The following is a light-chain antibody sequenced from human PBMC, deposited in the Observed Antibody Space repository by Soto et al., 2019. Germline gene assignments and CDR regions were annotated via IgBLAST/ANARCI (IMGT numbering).Light chain of an antibody. CDR2: GAS. CDR1: QSVSSN. V-gene: IGKV3-15*01. J-gene: IGKJ1*01. CDR3: QQYNNWPPWT. Sequence: EIVMRQSPATLSVSAGESATLXXRSSQSVSSNLAWYQQKPGQAPRLXXYGASTRATGIPARFSGSGSWTEFTLTISSLQSEDFAVYYCQQYNNWPPWTFGQGTKVDIK.